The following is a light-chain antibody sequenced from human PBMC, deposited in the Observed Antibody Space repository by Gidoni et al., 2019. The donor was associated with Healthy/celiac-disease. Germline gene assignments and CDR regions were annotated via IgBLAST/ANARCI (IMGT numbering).Light chain of an antibody. J-gene: IGKJ4*01. V-gene: IGKV3-11*01. CDR2: DAS. CDR1: QSVRSY. Sequence: EIVLTQSPAPLSLSPGERATLSCRASQSVRSYLAWYQQKPGQAPRLLIYDASNSATGTPARFSGSGSGTDFTLTISSLEPEDFAVYFCQQRSNWPPRNTFGGXTKVEIK. CDR3: QQRSNWPPRNT.